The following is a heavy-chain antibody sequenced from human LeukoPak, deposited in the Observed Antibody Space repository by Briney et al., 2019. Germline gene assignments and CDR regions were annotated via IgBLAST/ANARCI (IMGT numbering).Heavy chain of an antibody. Sequence: SETLSLTCTVSGGSISSSTYSWGWIRQPPGKGLEWIGCIYYNGNTYYNPSLKSRVTISIDTSKNQFSLKVTSVTAADTAIYYCAGHYPRTLDYWGQGALVTVSS. CDR1: GGSISSSTYS. CDR2: IYYNGNT. V-gene: IGHV4-39*07. D-gene: IGHD3-10*01. J-gene: IGHJ4*02. CDR3: AGHYPRTLDY.